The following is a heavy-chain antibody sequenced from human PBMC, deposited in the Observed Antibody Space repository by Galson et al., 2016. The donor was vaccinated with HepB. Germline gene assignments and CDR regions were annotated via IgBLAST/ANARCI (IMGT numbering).Heavy chain of an antibody. J-gene: IGHJ4*02. CDR2: ISPGGSTT. CDR1: GFTFSNYW. D-gene: IGHD1-26*01. Sequence: SLRLSCAASGFTFSNYWIHWVRQAPGKGLVWVSRISPGGSTTGFADSVKGRFTISRDNAKNTVYLYMNSLRAEDTGVYYCARDFDISGDYWGQGTLATVSS. CDR3: ARDFDISGDY. V-gene: IGHV3-74*01.